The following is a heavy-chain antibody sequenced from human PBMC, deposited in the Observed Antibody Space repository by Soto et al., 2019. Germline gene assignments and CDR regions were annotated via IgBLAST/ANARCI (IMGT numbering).Heavy chain of an antibody. D-gene: IGHD3-3*01. CDR1: GFTFSSYA. CDR3: ARELYDFWSGYYTYYYGMAV. J-gene: IGHJ6*02. V-gene: IGHV3-30-3*01. Sequence: GGSLRLSCAASGFTFSSYAMHWVRQAPGKGLEWVAVISYDGGNKYYADSVKGRFTISRDNSKNTLYLQMNSLRAEDTAVYYCARELYDFWSGYYTYYYGMAVWGQGTTATVSS. CDR2: ISYDGGNK.